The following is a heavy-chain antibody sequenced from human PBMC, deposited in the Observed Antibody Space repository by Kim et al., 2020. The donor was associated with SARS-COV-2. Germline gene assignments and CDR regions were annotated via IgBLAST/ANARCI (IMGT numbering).Heavy chain of an antibody. D-gene: IGHD6-13*01. CDR3: ARDSAVAAGSYFDY. V-gene: IGHV1-2*02. Sequence: AQRLQGRVTMTRETSISTAYMEMSRLGSDDTAVYYCARDSAVAAGSYFDYWGQGTLVTVSS. J-gene: IGHJ4*02.